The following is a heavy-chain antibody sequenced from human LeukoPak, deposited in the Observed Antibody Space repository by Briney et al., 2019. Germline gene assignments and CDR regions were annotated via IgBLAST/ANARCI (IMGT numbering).Heavy chain of an antibody. Sequence: SVKVSCKASGGTFSSYAISWVRQAPGQGLEWMGGIIPIFGTANYAQKFQGRVTITADESTSTAYVELSSLGSEDTAVYYCARRGPDYYDSSGYLPHYYGMDVWGQGTTVTVSS. CDR3: ARRGPDYYDSSGYLPHYYGMDV. CDR1: GGTFSSYA. D-gene: IGHD3-22*01. V-gene: IGHV1-69*01. J-gene: IGHJ6*02. CDR2: IIPIFGTA.